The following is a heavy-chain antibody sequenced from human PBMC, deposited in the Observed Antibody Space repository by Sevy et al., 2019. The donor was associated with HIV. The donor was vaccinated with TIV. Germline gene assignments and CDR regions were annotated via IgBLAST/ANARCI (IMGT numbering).Heavy chain of an antibody. D-gene: IGHD3-10*01. J-gene: IGHJ3*02. CDR1: GFTFSSYE. V-gene: IGHV3-48*03. CDR3: ARASGREAFDI. CDR2: ISSSGSTI. Sequence: GGLRLSCAASGFTFSSYEMNWVRQAPGKGLEWVSYISSSGSTIYYADSVKGRFTISRDNAKNSLYLQMNSLRAEDTAVYYCARASGREAFDIWGQGTMVTVSS.